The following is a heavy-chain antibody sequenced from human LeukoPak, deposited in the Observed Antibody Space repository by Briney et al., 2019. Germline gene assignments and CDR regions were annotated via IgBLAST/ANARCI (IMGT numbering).Heavy chain of an antibody. Sequence: GGSLRLSCAASGFTVSSNYMSWVRQAPGKGLDWVAVTSSDGNKKFYGDSVTGRFTISRDNSKNTLYLQMDSLTTEDTAVYFCARDRPECGGDCSSDAIHFWGQGTLVTVSS. D-gene: IGHD2-21*02. CDR3: ARDRPECGGDCSSDAIHF. V-gene: IGHV3-30-3*01. CDR2: TSSDGNKK. J-gene: IGHJ3*01. CDR1: GFTVSSNY.